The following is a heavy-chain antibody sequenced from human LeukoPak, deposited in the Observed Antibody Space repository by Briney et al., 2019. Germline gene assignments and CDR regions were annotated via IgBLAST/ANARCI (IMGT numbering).Heavy chain of an antibody. V-gene: IGHV4-4*07. J-gene: IGHJ3*02. CDR1: GCSISSYY. CDR2: IYTSGST. Sequence: PSETLSLTCTVSGCSISSYYWSWIRQPAGKGLEWIGRIYTSGSTNYNPSLKSRVTISVDKSKNQFFLKMSSVTAADTAVYYWAREDDSSGYGAFDIWGQGTMVTVSS. CDR3: AREDDSSGYGAFDI. D-gene: IGHD3-22*01.